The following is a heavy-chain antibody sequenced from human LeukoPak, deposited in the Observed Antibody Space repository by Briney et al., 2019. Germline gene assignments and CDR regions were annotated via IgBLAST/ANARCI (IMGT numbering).Heavy chain of an antibody. CDR2: TNPSDYST. CDR1: GYTFTSYY. J-gene: IGHJ4*02. D-gene: IGHD3-10*01. CDR3: ARDPSGYYGSGSYPYFDY. V-gene: IGHV1-46*01. Sequence: GASVKVSCKASGYTFTSYYMHWVRQAPGQGLEWMGVTNPSDYSTNYAQKFQGRVTMAKDMSTSTVYMELTSLRYEDTAVYYCARDPSGYYGSGSYPYFDYWGQGTLVTVSS.